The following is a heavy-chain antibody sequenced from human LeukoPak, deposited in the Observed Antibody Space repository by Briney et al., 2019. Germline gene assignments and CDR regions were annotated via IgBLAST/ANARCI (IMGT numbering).Heavy chain of an antibody. V-gene: IGHV4-59*01. D-gene: IGHD6-6*01. CDR1: GGSINVYY. CDR3: ARGGSRSYTSSTLDY. Sequence: SETLSLTCSVSGGSINVYYWNWIRQSPGKGLEWIGSISYSGSTNYNPTLKSRVTISMDTSKNRFSLKVSSVIPADTAMYYCARGGSRSYTSSTLDYWGQGTLVTVSS. J-gene: IGHJ4*02. CDR2: ISYSGST.